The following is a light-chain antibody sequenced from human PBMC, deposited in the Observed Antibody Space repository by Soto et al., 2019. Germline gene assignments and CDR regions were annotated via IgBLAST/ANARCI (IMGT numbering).Light chain of an antibody. CDR3: QQRSNWPQ. CDR2: DAS. J-gene: IGKJ2*01. V-gene: IGKV3-11*01. CDR1: QSVSSY. Sequence: EIVLTQSPATLSLSPGERATLSCRASQSVSSYLAWYQQKPGQAPRLLIYDASNRATGIPARFSGSGSGTVFTLTISSLEPEDFAVYYCQQRSNWPQFGQGTKLEIK.